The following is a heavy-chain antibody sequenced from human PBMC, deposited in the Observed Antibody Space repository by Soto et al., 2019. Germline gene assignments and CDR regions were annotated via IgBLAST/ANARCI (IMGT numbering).Heavy chain of an antibody. CDR2: INPNSGGT. CDR1: VYTFTGYY. D-gene: IGHD4-17*01. Sequence: XSVKVSCQASVYTFTGYYMHWVRQAPGQGLEWMGWINPNSGGTNYAQKFQGRVTMTRDTSISTAYMELSRLRSDDTAVYYCARVLARYGDYVIDYWGQGTLVTVSS. V-gene: IGHV1-2*02. J-gene: IGHJ4*02. CDR3: ARVLARYGDYVIDY.